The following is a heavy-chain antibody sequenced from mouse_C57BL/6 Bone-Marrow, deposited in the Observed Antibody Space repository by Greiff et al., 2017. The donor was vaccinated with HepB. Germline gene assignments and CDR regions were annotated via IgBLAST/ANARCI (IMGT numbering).Heavy chain of an antibody. Sequence: QVHVKQSGAELAKPGASVKLSCKASGYTFTSYWMHWVKQRPGQGLEWIGYINPSSGYTKYNQKFKDKATLTADKSSSTAYMQLSSLTYEDSAVYYCARFFAYGYDEFAYWGQGTLVTVSA. V-gene: IGHV1-7*01. CDR2: INPSSGYT. J-gene: IGHJ3*01. CDR3: ARFFAYGYDEFAY. CDR1: GYTFTSYW. D-gene: IGHD2-2*01.